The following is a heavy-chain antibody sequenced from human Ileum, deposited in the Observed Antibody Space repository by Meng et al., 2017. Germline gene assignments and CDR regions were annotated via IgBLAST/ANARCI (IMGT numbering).Heavy chain of an antibody. V-gene: IGHV3-9*03. Sequence: GGLLRPSCAASGFTFDAYAMHWVPQAPGKGLEWVSGISWNSANIDYADSVKGRFTISRDNAKNSLYLQMNSLRAEDMAVYYCAKAVGICLWYDAFDIWGQGTMVTVSS. D-gene: IGHD2-15*01. CDR2: ISWNSANI. CDR3: AKAVGICLWYDAFDI. CDR1: GFTFDAYA. J-gene: IGHJ3*02.